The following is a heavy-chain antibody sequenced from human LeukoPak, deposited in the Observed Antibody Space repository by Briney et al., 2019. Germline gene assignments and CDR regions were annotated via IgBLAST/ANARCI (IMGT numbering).Heavy chain of an antibody. V-gene: IGHV6-1*01. CDR1: GDSSSSHTAA. Sequence: SQMHSPSCAFSGDSSSSHTAAWHWITETPSRGLEWLGRTCDRSTWSTDYAVSVQSRIPLTPATPTNHFSLQLSSVTPEATAVYYGARDRGGFDSWGQGTLVTVSS. D-gene: IGHD3-10*01. CDR3: ARDRGGFDS. CDR2: TCDRSTWST. J-gene: IGHJ5*01.